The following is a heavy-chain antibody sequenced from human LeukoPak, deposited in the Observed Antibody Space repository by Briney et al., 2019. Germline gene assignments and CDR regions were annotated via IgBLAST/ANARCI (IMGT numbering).Heavy chain of an antibody. V-gene: IGHV3-74*01. Sequence: GGSLRLSCAASGFSFSDNWVHWVRLAPGNGLVWVSRINNDGTTATYAASVKGRFTISRDNAKNTLYLQMNSLRAEDTAIYYCASAATGTRNAPDIWGQGTVVTVSS. D-gene: IGHD6-13*01. J-gene: IGHJ3*02. CDR2: INNDGTTA. CDR3: ASAATGTRNAPDI. CDR1: GFSFSDNW.